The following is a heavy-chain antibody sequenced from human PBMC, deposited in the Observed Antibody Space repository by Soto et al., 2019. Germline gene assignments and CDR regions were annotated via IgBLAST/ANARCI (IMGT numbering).Heavy chain of an antibody. Sequence: SVKVSCKASGGTFSSYAISWVRQAPGQGLEWMGGIIPIFGTANYAQKFQGRVTITAGESTSTAYMELSSLRSEDTAVYYCASNGVAIFGVVNWFDPWGQGTLVTVSS. D-gene: IGHD3-3*01. CDR2: IIPIFGTA. J-gene: IGHJ5*02. CDR1: GGTFSSYA. CDR3: ASNGVAIFGVVNWFDP. V-gene: IGHV1-69*13.